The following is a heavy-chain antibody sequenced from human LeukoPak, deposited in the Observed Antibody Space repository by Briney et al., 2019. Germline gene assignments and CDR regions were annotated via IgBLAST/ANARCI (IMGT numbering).Heavy chain of an antibody. CDR3: ARDFVADRSLDYFDY. J-gene: IGHJ4*02. Sequence: SVKVSCKASGGTFSSYAISWVRQAPGQGLEWMGGIIPIFGTANYAQKFQGRVTMTTDTSTSTAYMELRSLRSDDTAVYYCARDFVADRSLDYFDYWGQGTLVTVSS. CDR1: GGTFSSYA. D-gene: IGHD3-22*01. V-gene: IGHV1-69*05. CDR2: IIPIFGTA.